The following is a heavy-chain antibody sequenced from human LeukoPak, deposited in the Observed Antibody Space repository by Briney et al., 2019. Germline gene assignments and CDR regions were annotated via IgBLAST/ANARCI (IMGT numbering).Heavy chain of an antibody. V-gene: IGHV4-34*01. Sequence: SQTLSLTGALHAGSLTGYYCSWLRQPPGKALQWIGEINHSGSTNYNPCLKSRVTISLDTSKNQFSLKLTSVTAADTAVYYCARVVRVPAAEGEGLDYWGQGTPVTVSS. D-gene: IGHD2-2*01. CDR1: AGSLTGYY. CDR2: INHSGST. J-gene: IGHJ4*02. CDR3: ARVVRVPAAEGEGLDY.